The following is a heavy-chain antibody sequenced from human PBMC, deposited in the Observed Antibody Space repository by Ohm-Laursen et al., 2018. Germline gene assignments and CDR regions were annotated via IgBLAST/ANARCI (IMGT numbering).Heavy chain of an antibody. V-gene: IGHV4-34*01. D-gene: IGHD6-6*01. J-gene: IGHJ6*02. CDR1: GESFNGYY. Sequence: SDTLSLTCAVYGESFNGYYWSWIRQTPGKGLEWIGEINHSGSTNYNPSLKSRVTISVDTSKNQFSLKLSSVTAADTAVYYCARCGRIAARQRGYYGMDVWGQGTTVTVSS. CDR3: ARCGRIAARQRGYYGMDV. CDR2: INHSGST.